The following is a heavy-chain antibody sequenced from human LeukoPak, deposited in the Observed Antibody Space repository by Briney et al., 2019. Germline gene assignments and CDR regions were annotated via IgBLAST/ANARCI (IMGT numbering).Heavy chain of an antibody. D-gene: IGHD3-22*01. CDR3: ARARAHLMYYYESSGYYYFDY. J-gene: IGHJ4*02. CDR1: GGSFSCYY. Sequence: PSETLSLTCAVYGGSFSCYYWSWIRQPPGKGLEWIGEIKHSGSTNYNPSLKSRVTISVDTSKNQFSLKLSSVTAADTAVYYCARARAHLMYYYESSGYYYFDYWGQGTLVTVSS. CDR2: IKHSGST. V-gene: IGHV4-34*01.